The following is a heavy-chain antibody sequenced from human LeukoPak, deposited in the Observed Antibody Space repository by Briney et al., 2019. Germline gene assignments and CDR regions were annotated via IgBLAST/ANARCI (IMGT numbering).Heavy chain of an antibody. CDR2: VSLQGST. V-gene: IGHV4-4*02. Sequence: SETLSLTCGASGGSISNTNWWTWVRQPPGKGLEWIGEVSLQGSTNYNPSLKSRVAISVDKSENHISLKLTSVTAADTAVYYCAREGGPYRPLDYSGQGTLVTVAS. CDR3: AREGGPYRPLDY. CDR1: GGSISNTNW. J-gene: IGHJ4*02.